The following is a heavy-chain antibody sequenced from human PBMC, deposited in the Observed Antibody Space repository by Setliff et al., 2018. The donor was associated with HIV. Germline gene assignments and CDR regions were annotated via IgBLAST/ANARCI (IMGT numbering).Heavy chain of an antibody. CDR3: ARDNPAFDI. Sequence: SVKVSCKTSGGTLSNYVITWVRQAPGQGLEWMGMIIPMYNIPAYAQKFQGRVTMTRDTSTSTIYMELNSLTSEDTAVYYCARDNPAFDILGQGTMVTVS. V-gene: IGHV1-69*04. CDR2: IIPMYNIP. CDR1: GGTLSNYV. J-gene: IGHJ3*02.